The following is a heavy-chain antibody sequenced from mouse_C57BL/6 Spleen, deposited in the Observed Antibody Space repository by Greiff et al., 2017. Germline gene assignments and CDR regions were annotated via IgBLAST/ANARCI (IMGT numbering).Heavy chain of an antibody. J-gene: IGHJ4*01. D-gene: IGHD2-4*01. CDR2: INPSSGYT. CDR3: AREEGLRAMDY. CDR1: GYTFTSYT. V-gene: IGHV1-4*01. Sequence: QVQLQQSGAELARPGASVKMSCKASGYTFTSYTMHWVKQRPGQGLEWIGYINPSSGYTKYNQKFKDKATLTADKSSSTAYMQLSSLTSEDSAVYYCAREEGLRAMDYWGQGTSVTVSS.